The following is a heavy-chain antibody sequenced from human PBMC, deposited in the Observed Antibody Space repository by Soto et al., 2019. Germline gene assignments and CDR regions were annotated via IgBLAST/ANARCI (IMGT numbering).Heavy chain of an antibody. D-gene: IGHD5-18*01. CDR3: AGGNRGYTYGA. Sequence: DVQLVESGGGLVQPGGSRRLSCAASGLSFSTYSMNWVRQAPGKGLEWVSYISSSSSTIYYADSVKGRFTISRDNAKNALYLQMNSLRVEDTAVYYCAGGNRGYTYGAWGKGALVTVSS. CDR2: ISSSSSTI. J-gene: IGHJ5*02. V-gene: IGHV3-48*01. CDR1: GLSFSTYS.